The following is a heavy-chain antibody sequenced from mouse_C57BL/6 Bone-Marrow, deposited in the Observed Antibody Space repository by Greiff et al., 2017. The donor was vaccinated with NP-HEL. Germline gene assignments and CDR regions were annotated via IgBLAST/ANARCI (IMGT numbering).Heavy chain of an antibody. CDR3: ARAVVADWYFDV. CDR2: SRNKANDYTT. J-gene: IGHJ1*03. CDR1: GFTFSDFY. V-gene: IGHV7-1*01. Sequence: EVKLVESGGGLVQSGRSLRLSCATSGFTFSDFYMEWVRQAPGKGLEWIAASRNKANDYTTEYSASVKGRFIVSRDTSQSILYLQMNALRAEDTAIYYCARAVVADWYFDVWGTGTAVTVS. D-gene: IGHD1-1*01.